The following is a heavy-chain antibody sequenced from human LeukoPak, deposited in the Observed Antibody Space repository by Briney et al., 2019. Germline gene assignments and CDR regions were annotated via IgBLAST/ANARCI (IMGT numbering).Heavy chain of an antibody. V-gene: IGHV3-7*01. J-gene: IGHJ4*02. CDR3: VXDGCSGWCHDS. CDR1: GFTFSRHW. Sequence: GGSLRLSCAASGFTFSRHWMEWVRQAPGKGLEWVASIKEDESTIYYVDSVKGRFTISRDNAKSSLYLQMNSLRAEDTAIYYCVXDGCSGWCHDSWGQGTLVTVSS. D-gene: IGHD6-19*01. CDR2: IKEDESTI.